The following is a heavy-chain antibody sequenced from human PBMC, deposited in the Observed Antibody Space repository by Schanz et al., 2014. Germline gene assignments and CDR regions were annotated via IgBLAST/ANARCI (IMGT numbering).Heavy chain of an antibody. D-gene: IGHD2-15*01. CDR1: GFPFSMAW. Sequence: EVQLVESGGGLVQPGGSLRLSCAASGFPFSMAWMTWVRQAPGKGLEWVSCITGGSTTYTYYADSVRGRFTISRDNAKSSVYLQMNSLRAEDTAMYYCARVLRGVLPATLGDAFDIWGQGTMVTISS. J-gene: IGHJ3*02. V-gene: IGHV3-21*01. CDR3: ARVLRGVLPATLGDAFDI. CDR2: ITGGSTTYT.